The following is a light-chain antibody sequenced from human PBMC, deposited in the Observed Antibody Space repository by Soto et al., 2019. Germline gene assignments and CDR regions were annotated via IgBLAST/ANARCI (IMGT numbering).Light chain of an antibody. CDR3: GSWDSSLSADV. V-gene: IGLV1-51*01. CDR2: DDD. Sequence: QSVMTQPPSVSAAPGQRVTISCSGSSSNIGGNSVSWYQQLPGTAPKLLIYDDDKRPSGIPDRFSGSKSGTSATLGINGFQTGDEADYYCGSWDSSLSADVFGTGTKLTVL. CDR1: SSNIGGNS. J-gene: IGLJ1*01.